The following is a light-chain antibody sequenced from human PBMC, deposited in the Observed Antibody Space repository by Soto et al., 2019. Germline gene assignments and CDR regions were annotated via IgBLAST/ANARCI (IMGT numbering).Light chain of an antibody. V-gene: IGLV2-8*01. CDR1: SSDVGYYNY. CDR3: SSYAGNNNLV. J-gene: IGLJ2*01. Sequence: QSALTQPPSASGSPGQSVTTSCTGTSSDVGYYNYVSWYQQHPGKAPKLMIHEVSERPSGVPDRFSGSKSGNTASLTVAGLQAEDEADYYCSSYAGNNNLVFGGGTKLTVL. CDR2: EVS.